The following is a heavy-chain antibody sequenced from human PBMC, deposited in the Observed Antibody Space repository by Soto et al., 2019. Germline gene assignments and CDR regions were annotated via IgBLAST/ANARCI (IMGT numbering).Heavy chain of an antibody. CDR2: IKSDGSST. Sequence: EVQLVESGGGLVQPGGSLRLSCAASGFTFSSHWMHWVRQVPGTGLVWVSRIKSDGSSTAYADSVKGRFTISRDNAKNTLYLQMKTLRVEDTAIYYCARDRPEILNPTDHPMFDYWGQGTLVTVSS. CDR1: GFTFSSHW. D-gene: IGHD6-6*01. V-gene: IGHV3-74*01. J-gene: IGHJ4*02. CDR3: ARDRPEILNPTDHPMFDY.